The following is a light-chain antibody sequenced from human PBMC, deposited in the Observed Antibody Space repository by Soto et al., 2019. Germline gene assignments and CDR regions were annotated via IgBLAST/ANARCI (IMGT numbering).Light chain of an antibody. CDR2: DVS. CDR1: SSDVGGYNY. CDR3: SSYTSSSTLDV. Sequence: QSALTQPASVSGSPGQSITISCTGTSSDVGGYNYVSWYQQHPGKAPKLMIYDVSNRPSGVSNRFSGSKSGNTASLTISGLQAEDEADYYCSSYTSSSTLDVXGTGTKLTVL. J-gene: IGLJ1*01. V-gene: IGLV2-14*01.